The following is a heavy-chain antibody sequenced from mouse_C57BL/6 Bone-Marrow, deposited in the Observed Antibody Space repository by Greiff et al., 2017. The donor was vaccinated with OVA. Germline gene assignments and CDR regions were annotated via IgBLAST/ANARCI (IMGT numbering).Heavy chain of an antibody. CDR1: GYSITSGYY. Sequence: EVKLQESGPGLVKPSQSLSLTCSVTGYSITSGYYWNWIRQFPGNKLEWMGYISYDGSNNYNPSLKNRISITRDTSKNQFFLKLNSVTTEDTATYYCARDRLLRHWYFDVWGTGTTVTVSS. CDR3: ARDRLLRHWYFDV. V-gene: IGHV3-6*01. CDR2: ISYDGSN. D-gene: IGHD2-3*01. J-gene: IGHJ1*03.